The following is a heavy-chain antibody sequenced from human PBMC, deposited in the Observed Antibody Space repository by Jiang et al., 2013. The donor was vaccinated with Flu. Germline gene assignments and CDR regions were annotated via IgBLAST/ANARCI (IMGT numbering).Heavy chain of an antibody. Sequence: GSGLVKPSDDPVPHLHCLSVAPSRSYYWSWIGSPRKGLEWIGYXFYMGAPTXTPPSKSRVTISEDISKNQFSLRLSSVTAADTALYYCARSLGRGAIKAFDIWGQGTMVTVSS. V-gene: IGHV4-59*01. D-gene: IGHD3-10*01. CDR2: XFYMGAP. CDR3: ARSLGRGAIKAFDI. J-gene: IGHJ3*02. CDR1: VAPSRSYY.